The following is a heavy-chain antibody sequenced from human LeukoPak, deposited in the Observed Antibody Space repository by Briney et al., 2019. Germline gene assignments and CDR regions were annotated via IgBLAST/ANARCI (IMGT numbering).Heavy chain of an antibody. V-gene: IGHV4-59*08. CDR1: GGSISSYY. CDR3: ARRRTDSMASDY. D-gene: IGHD2/OR15-2a*01. CDR2: IYYSGST. J-gene: IGHJ4*02. Sequence: PSETLSLTCTVSGGSISSYYWSWIRQPPGKGLEWIGYIYYSGSTNYNPSLKSRVTISVDTSKNQFSLKLSSVTAADTAVYYCARRRTDSMASDYWGQGTLVAVSS.